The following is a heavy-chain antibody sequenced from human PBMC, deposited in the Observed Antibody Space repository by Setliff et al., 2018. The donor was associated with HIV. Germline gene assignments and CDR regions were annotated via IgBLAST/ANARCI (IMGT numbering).Heavy chain of an antibody. V-gene: IGHV1-3*01. CDR2: INAGNGNT. CDR3: ARGPGAFGGTSVQNFDY. D-gene: IGHD3-16*01. CDR1: GYSLTKYA. J-gene: IGHJ4*02. Sequence: ASVKVSCKASGYSLTKYALHWVRQAPGQRLEWMGWINAGNGNTKYSQKFQGRVTFIRDTSASTAYMELSSLRSEDTAVYYCARGPGAFGGTSVQNFDYWGQGTLVTVSS.